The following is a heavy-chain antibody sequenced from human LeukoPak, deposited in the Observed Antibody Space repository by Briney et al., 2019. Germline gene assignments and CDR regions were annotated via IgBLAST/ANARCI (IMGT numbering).Heavy chain of an antibody. V-gene: IGHV3-7*01. Sequence: GGSLRLSYAASGFMFSAYEMSWVRQAPGKGLEWVADIKEDGSEKSYVDSVKGRFTISRDNVNNSLYLQMNTLRVEDTAVYFCARDLVWFGEPKGYYNYIDVWGRGTSVIVSS. CDR1: GFMFSAYE. J-gene: IGHJ6*03. CDR2: IKEDGSEK. CDR3: ARDLVWFGEPKGYYNYIDV. D-gene: IGHD3-10*01.